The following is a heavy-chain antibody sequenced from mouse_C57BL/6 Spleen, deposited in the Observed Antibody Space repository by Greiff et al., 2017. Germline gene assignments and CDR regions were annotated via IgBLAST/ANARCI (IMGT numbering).Heavy chain of an antibody. V-gene: IGHV8-8*01. CDR2: IWWGDGE. Sequence: ESGPGILQPSQTLSLTCSFSGFSLSTFGLGVGGIRLPSGKGLEWLARIWWGDGENYNPALKGRLTISKDTPKNQVFLKIANVDTADTATYYCAQTEMDCWGQGTSVTVSS. J-gene: IGHJ4*01. CDR1: GFSLSTFGLG. CDR3: AQTEMDC.